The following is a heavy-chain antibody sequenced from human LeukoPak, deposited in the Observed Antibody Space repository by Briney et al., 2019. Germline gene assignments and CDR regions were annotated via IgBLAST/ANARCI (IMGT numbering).Heavy chain of an antibody. CDR1: GGTFSSYA. CDR2: IIPIFGTA. V-gene: IGHV1-69*01. CDR3: ARDRTRNNWNYDWFDP. Sequence: SVKVSCKASGGTFSSYAISWVRQAPGQGLEWMGGIIPIFGTANYAQKFQGRVTITADESTSTAYMELSSLRSDDTAVYYCARDRTRNNWNYDWFDPWGQGTLVTVSS. D-gene: IGHD1-7*01. J-gene: IGHJ5*02.